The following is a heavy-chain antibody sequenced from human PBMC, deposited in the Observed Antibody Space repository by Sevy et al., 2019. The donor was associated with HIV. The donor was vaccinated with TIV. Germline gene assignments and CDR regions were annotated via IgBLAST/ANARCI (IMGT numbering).Heavy chain of an antibody. V-gene: IGHV3-13*01. J-gene: IGHJ3*02. CDR3: ARGLYMPYYETTSPSVGAFDI. Sequence: GGSLRLSCAASGFSFSTYDMHWVRQVTGKGLEWVSAINTAGDTYYPDSVKGGFTISRENAKNSLHLQMSSLRAGDTAVYYCARGLYMPYYETTSPSVGAFDIWGQGTMVTVSS. CDR2: INTAGDT. CDR1: GFSFSTYD. D-gene: IGHD3-22*01.